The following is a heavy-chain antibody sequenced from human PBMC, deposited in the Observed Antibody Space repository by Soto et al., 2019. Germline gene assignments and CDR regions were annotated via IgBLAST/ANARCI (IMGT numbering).Heavy chain of an antibody. J-gene: IGHJ6*02. V-gene: IGHV3-30*18. Sequence: PAGTLTLSCAASGFTFSGYGMHWVRQPPGKGLEWVAVTSNDGSHKYYSDPVKGRFTTSRDNPKKPVYLQMNNVSPADTAVYYCAKDRGFGEVSYYSYGMDVWGQGTTVTVSS. CDR1: GFTFSGYG. D-gene: IGHD3-10*01. CDR3: AKDRGFGEVSYYSYGMDV. CDR2: TSNDGSHK.